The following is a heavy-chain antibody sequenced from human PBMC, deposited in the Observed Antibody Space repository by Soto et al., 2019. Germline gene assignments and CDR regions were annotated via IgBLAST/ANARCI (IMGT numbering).Heavy chain of an antibody. CDR3: ARGRYYDFWRRYYLYYYYFYDMDV. CDR2: MNPNSGNT. D-gene: IGHD3-3*01. J-gene: IGHJ6*02. Sequence: GASVKVSCKASGYTFTSYDMNWVRQATGQGLEWMGWMNPNSGNTCYAQKFQGRVTRTRNTSISTAYRELSSLRSEDTAVCYCARGRYYDFWRRYYLYYYYFYDMDVWGQVPT. CDR1: GYTFTSYD. V-gene: IGHV1-8*01.